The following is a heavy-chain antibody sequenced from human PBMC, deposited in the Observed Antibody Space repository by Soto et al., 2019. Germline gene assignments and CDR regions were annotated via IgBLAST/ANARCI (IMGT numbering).Heavy chain of an antibody. CDR1: GFTFSSYA. V-gene: IGHV3-23*01. CDR2: ISGSGGST. J-gene: IGHJ4*02. D-gene: IGHD4-17*01. CDR3: AKLLYADGGPFDY. Sequence: DVQLLESGGGLVQPGGSLRLSCAASGFTFSSYAMSWVRQAPGKGLEWVSAISGSGGSTYYADSVKGRFTISRDNSKNTLYTQMNSLRAEDTAVYYCAKLLYADGGPFDYWGQGTLVTVSS.